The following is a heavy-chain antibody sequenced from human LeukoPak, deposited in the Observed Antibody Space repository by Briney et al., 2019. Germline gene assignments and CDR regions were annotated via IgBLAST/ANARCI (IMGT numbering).Heavy chain of an antibody. Sequence: GWSLRLSCPCSGLTVSSNYMSCVRPPAGKELDWVSVIYIVCSTYYADSVKGRFTIPRDNSKYTQYLQMNSLRAEDTAVYYCSRGHGHCDYWGQGTLIIVSS. CDR1: GLTVSSNY. J-gene: IGHJ4*02. CDR3: SRGHGHCDY. CDR2: IYIVCST. V-gene: IGHV3-66*02.